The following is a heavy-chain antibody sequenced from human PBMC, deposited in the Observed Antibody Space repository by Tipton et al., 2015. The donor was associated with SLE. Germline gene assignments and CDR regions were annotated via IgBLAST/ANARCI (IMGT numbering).Heavy chain of an antibody. Sequence: NSGDFYWSWIRQAPGKGLEWVSGINWNGGSTGYADSVKGRFTISRDNAKNSLYLQMNSLRAEDTALYYCAKDIQGGGDSSHFDYWGQGTLVTVSS. V-gene: IGHV3-20*03. CDR2: INWNGGST. CDR1: NSGDFY. D-gene: IGHD6-13*01. J-gene: IGHJ4*02. CDR3: AKDIQGGGDSSHFDY.